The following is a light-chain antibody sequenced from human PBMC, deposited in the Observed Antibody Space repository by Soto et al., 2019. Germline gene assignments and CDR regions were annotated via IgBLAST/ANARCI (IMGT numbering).Light chain of an antibody. CDR3: QQYGVSWT. CDR1: QSVYSNF. CDR2: GAS. J-gene: IGKJ1*01. Sequence: EIVLTQSPGTLSLSPGERATLSCRASQSVYSNFLAWYQQKPGQAPRLLIYGASSRATGIADRFSGSASGTDFTLTISRLEPEDFAMYYCQQYGVSWTFGQGTKVEIK. V-gene: IGKV3-20*01.